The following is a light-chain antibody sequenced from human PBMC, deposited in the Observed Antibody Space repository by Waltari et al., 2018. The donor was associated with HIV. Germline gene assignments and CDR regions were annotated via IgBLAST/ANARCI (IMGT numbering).Light chain of an antibody. CDR2: EDN. V-gene: IGLV2-23*01. Sequence: QSALTQPASVSGSPGQSITISCTGTSSDVGSYNVVSWYQQHPGKAPKLMIYEDNKRPSGVSNRVSGSKSGNSASLTISGLQAEDEADYSCCSYAGSSTWVFGGGTKLTVL. CDR1: SSDVGSYNV. J-gene: IGLJ3*02. CDR3: CSYAGSSTWV.